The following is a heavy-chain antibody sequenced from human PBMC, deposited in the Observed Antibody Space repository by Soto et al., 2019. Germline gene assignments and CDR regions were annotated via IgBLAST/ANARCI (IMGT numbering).Heavy chain of an antibody. Sequence: PGGSLRLSYAASGFTVSSDYMSWFRQAPWKWLEWGSFVYSGGITYYADSVKGRFTISRDNSKNTLYLQMNSLRAEDTAVYYCARDGRSTDNYDFWSGYSYYYYYGMDVWGQGTTVTVSS. CDR3: ARDGRSTDNYDFWSGYSYYYYYGMDV. V-gene: IGHV3-53*01. J-gene: IGHJ6*02. CDR1: GFTVSSDY. D-gene: IGHD3-3*01. CDR2: VYSGGIT.